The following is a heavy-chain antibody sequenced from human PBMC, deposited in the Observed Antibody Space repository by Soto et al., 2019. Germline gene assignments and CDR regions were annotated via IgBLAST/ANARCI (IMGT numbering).Heavy chain of an antibody. Sequence: QLQLQESGPGLVKPSETLSLTCTVSGGSISSSSYYWGWIRQPPGKGLEWIGSIYYSGSTYYNPALKCRVTISVDTSKNQFSLKLSSVTAADTAVYYCARLTGHSGSYLYYWGQGTLVTVSS. D-gene: IGHD1-26*01. CDR1: GGSISSSSYY. J-gene: IGHJ4*02. CDR3: ARLTGHSGSYLYY. V-gene: IGHV4-39*01. CDR2: IYYSGST.